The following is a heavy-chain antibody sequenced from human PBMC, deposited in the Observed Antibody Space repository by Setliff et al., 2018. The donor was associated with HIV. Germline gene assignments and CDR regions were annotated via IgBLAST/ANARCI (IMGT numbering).Heavy chain of an antibody. J-gene: IGHJ6*02. CDR2: ISSSSSYI. Sequence: GGSLRLSCAASGFTFSSYSMNWVRQAPGKGLEWVSSISSSSSYIYYADSVKGRFTISRDNAKNSLYLQMNRLRPEDTALYYCAKGRVYGGNGHYGMDVWGQGTTVTVSS. D-gene: IGHD2-15*01. CDR3: AKGRVYGGNGHYGMDV. V-gene: IGHV3-21*04. CDR1: GFTFSSYS.